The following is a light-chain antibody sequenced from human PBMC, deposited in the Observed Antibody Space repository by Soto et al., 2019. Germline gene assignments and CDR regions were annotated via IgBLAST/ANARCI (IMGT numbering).Light chain of an antibody. CDR2: EGS. Sequence: QSVLTQPASVSGSPGQSITISCTGTSSDVGSYNLVSWYQQHPGKAPKLMIYEGSKRPSGVSNRFSGSKSGNTASLTISGLQAEDEVDYYYCSYAVSSISVFGTLTNVTV. CDR1: SSDVGSYNL. V-gene: IGLV2-23*01. J-gene: IGLJ1*01. CDR3: CSYAVSSISV.